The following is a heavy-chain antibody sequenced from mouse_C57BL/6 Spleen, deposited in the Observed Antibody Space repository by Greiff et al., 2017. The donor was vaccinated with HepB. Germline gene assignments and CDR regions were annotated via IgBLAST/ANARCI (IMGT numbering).Heavy chain of an antibody. CDR3: ARGTGTKGFDY. CDR1: GYTFTSHW. V-gene: IGHV1-53*01. CDR2: INPSNGGT. Sequence: QVQLKQPGTELVKPGASVKLSCKASGYTFTSHWMHWVKQRPGQGLEWIGNINPSNGGTNYNEKFKSKATLTVDKSSSTAYMQLSSLTSEDSAVYYCARGTGTKGFDYWGQGTTLTVSS. D-gene: IGHD4-1*01. J-gene: IGHJ2*01.